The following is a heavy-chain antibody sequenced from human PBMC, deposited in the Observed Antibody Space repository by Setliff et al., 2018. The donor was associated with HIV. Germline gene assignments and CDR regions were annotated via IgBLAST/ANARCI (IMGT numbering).Heavy chain of an antibody. J-gene: IGHJ3*02. CDR3: ARQLASGFWAFDI. CDR2: VYHDGRT. V-gene: IGHV4-39*01. CDR1: DDSFSTRDYW. Sequence: SETLSLTCTVSDDSFSTRDYWWAWVRQPPGKGLEWIGSVYHDGRTYYSPSLKSRVTISVDTYKNRFSLKLSSVTATDTAVYYCARQLASGFWAFDIWVQGTMVTVSS. D-gene: IGHD3-22*01.